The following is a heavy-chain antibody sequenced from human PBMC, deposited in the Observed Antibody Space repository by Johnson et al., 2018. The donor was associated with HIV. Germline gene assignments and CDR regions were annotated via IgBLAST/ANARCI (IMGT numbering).Heavy chain of an antibody. CDR1: GFSFIDGW. CDR3: ARSWGYYYALTDAFDI. D-gene: IGHD3-10*01. J-gene: IGHJ3*02. Sequence: QVQLVESGGGVVQPGRSLRLSCAASGFSFIDGWMIWVRQAPGRWLEWVSYISSSGSTIYYADSVKGRFTISRDNAKNSLYLQMNSLRAEDTAVYYCARSWGYYYALTDAFDIWGQGTMVTVSS. V-gene: IGHV3-11*04. CDR2: ISSSGSTI.